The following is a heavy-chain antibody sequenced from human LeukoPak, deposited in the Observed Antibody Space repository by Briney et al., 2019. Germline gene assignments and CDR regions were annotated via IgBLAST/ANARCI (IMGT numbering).Heavy chain of an antibody. CDR3: AREPYAIFGVVKPFDY. CDR1: GFTFDDYG. V-gene: IGHV3-20*04. D-gene: IGHD3-3*01. CDR2: INWNGGST. J-gene: IGHJ4*02. Sequence: PGGSLRLSCAASGFTFDDYGMSWVRQAPGKGLEWVSGINWNGGSTGYADSVKGRFTISRDNAKNSLYLQMNSLRAEDTAVYYCAREPYAIFGVVKPFDYWGQGTLVTVSS.